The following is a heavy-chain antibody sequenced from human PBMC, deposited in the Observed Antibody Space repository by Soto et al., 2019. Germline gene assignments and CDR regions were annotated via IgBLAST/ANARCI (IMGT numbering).Heavy chain of an antibody. CDR1: GFTFSSYG. CDR2: ISYDGSNK. V-gene: IGHV3-30*18. Sequence: GGSLRLSCAASGFTFSSYGMHWVRQAPGKGLEWVAVISYDGSNKYYADSVKGRFTISRDNSKNTLYLQMNSLRAEDTAVYYCAKAQGASSSSHYYYYGMDVWGQGTTVTVSS. J-gene: IGHJ6*02. D-gene: IGHD6-6*01. CDR3: AKAQGASSSSHYYYYGMDV.